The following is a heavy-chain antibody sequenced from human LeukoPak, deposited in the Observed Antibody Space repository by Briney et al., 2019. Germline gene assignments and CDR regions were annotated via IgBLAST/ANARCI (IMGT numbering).Heavy chain of an antibody. CDR2: IIPILGIA. CDR3: ARSPFIRWDPYYYYYMDV. CDR1: GYTFTSYA. V-gene: IGHV1-69*04. J-gene: IGHJ6*03. Sequence: GASVKVSCKASGYTFTSYAMHWVRQAPGQGLEWMGRIIPILGIANYAQKFQGRVTITADESTSTAYMELSSLRSEDTAVYYCARSPFIRWDPYYYYYMDVWGKGTTVTVSS. D-gene: IGHD1-26*01.